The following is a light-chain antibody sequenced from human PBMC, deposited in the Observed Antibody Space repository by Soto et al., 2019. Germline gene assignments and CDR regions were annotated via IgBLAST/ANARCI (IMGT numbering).Light chain of an antibody. CDR1: SSDVATYNL. Sequence: QSALTQPASVSGSPGQSITISFTGTSSDVATYNLVSWYQQRPGTAPQLIIYEVTKRPAGVSTRFSGSQSGNTASLAISGLQADDEADYYCCSRVVGGGTKLTV. V-gene: IGLV2-23*02. J-gene: IGLJ2*01. CDR2: EVT. CDR3: CSRV.